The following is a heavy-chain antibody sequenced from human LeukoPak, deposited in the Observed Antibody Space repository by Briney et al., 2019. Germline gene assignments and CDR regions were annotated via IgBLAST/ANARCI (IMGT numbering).Heavy chain of an antibody. CDR1: GFTFSSYA. Sequence: GGSLRLSCAASGFTFSSYAMSWVRQAPGKGLEWVSAISGSGGSTYYADPVKGRFTISRDNSKNTLYLQMNSLRAEDTAVYYCAKDRSPDEAAAAYFDYWGQGTLVTVSS. V-gene: IGHV3-23*01. D-gene: IGHD6-13*01. CDR2: ISGSGGST. J-gene: IGHJ4*02. CDR3: AKDRSPDEAAAAYFDY.